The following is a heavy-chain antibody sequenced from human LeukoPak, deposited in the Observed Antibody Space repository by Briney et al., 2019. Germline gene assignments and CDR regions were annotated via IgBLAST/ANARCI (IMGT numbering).Heavy chain of an antibody. V-gene: IGHV1-18*01. CDR3: ATAHSSGWYGVWDF. CDR2: ISPYNGDA. D-gene: IGHD6-19*01. CDR1: GYTSTISG. Sequence: GASVKVSCKASGYTSTISGISWVRQAPGQGLEWMGWISPYNGDANYAQNFQGRVTMTTDTSTSTAYMELRNLRFDDTAVYYCATAHSSGWYGVWDFCGQGNVITVS. J-gene: IGHJ4*02.